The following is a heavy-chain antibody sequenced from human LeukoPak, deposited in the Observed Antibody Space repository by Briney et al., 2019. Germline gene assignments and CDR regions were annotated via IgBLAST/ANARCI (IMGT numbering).Heavy chain of an antibody. CDR2: INPNSGGT. J-gene: IGHJ5*02. CDR3: ARAVSFVGTRYFDWPIPSDWFDP. CDR1: GYTFTGYY. D-gene: IGHD3-9*01. V-gene: IGHV1-2*02. Sequence: EASVKVSCKASGYTFTGYYMHWVRQAPGQGLEWMGCINPNSGGTNYAQKFQGRVTMTRDTSISTSYMELSRLRSDDTAVYYCARAVSFVGTRYFDWPIPSDWFDPWGQGTLVTVSS.